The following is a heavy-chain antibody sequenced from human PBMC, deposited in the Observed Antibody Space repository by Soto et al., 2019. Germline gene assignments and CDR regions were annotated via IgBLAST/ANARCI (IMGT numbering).Heavy chain of an antibody. Sequence: ASVKVSCKASGYTFTSYDINWVRQATGQGLEWMGWISAYNGNTNYAQKLQGRVTMTTDTSTSTAYMELRSLRSDDTAVYYCARGRSGSYYVYFQHWGQGTLVTVSS. CDR2: ISAYNGNT. D-gene: IGHD1-26*01. CDR3: ARGRSGSYYVYFQH. V-gene: IGHV1-18*01. J-gene: IGHJ1*01. CDR1: GYTFTSYD.